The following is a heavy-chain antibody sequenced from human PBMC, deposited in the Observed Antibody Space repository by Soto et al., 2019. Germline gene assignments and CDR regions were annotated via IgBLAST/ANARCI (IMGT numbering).Heavy chain of an antibody. V-gene: IGHV3-33*06. CDR3: ANDIVVVPAANVY. CDR2: IWYDGSNK. CDR1: GFTFSSYG. D-gene: IGHD2-2*01. Sequence: GGSLRLSCAASGFTFSSYGMHWVRQAPGKGLEWVAVIWYDGSNKYYADSVKGRFTISRDNSKNTLYLQMNSLRAEDTAVYYCANDIVVVPAANVYWGQGTLVTVSS. J-gene: IGHJ4*02.